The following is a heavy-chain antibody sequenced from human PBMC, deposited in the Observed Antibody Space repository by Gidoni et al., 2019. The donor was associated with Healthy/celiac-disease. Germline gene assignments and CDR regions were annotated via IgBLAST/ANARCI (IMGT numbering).Heavy chain of an antibody. CDR1: GGSISSSSDY. D-gene: IGHD2-2*01. CDR3: ARHLPAARSYYYYYMDV. CDR2: IYYRGST. Sequence: QLQLQESGPGLVKPSETLSLTCTVSGGSISSSSDYWGWIRQPPGKGLEWIGSIYYRGSTYYNPSLKSRVTISVDTSKDQFSLKLSSVTAADTAVYYCARHLPAARSYYYYYMDVWGKGTTVTVSS. J-gene: IGHJ6*03. V-gene: IGHV4-39*01.